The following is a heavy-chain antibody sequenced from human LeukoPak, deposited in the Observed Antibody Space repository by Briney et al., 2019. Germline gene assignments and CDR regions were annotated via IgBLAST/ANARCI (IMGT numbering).Heavy chain of an antibody. Sequence: GGSLRLSCAASGFTFGSYSMNWVRQAPGKGLEWVSSISSSSSYIYYADSVKGRFTISRDNAKNSLYLQMNSLRAEDTAVYYCARDQSTMVYSETPGGGGDYWGQGTLVTVSS. D-gene: IGHD3-10*01. J-gene: IGHJ4*02. CDR2: ISSSSSYI. CDR3: ARDQSTMVYSETPGGGGDY. CDR1: GFTFGSYS. V-gene: IGHV3-21*01.